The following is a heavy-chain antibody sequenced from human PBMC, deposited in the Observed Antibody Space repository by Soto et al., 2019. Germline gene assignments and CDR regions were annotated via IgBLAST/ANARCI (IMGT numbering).Heavy chain of an antibody. CDR3: AKDMVGELSPNFDY. CDR1: GFTFDDYT. Sequence: AGGSLRLSCAASGFTFDDYTMHWVRQAPGKGLEWVSLISWDGGSTYYADSVKGRFTISRDNSKNSLYLQMNSLRTEDTALYYCAKDMVGELSPNFDYWGQGTLVTVSS. V-gene: IGHV3-43*01. CDR2: ISWDGGST. D-gene: IGHD3-10*01. J-gene: IGHJ4*02.